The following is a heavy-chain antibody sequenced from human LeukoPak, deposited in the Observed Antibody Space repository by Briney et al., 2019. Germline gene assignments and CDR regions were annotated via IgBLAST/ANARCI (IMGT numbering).Heavy chain of an antibody. CDR3: ARDIGSSWYEPFDY. CDR1: GGSISNSDYY. Sequence: SETLSLTCTVSGGSISNSDYYWSWIRQPPGKGLEWIGYIYYTGSTYYNPSLKSRVTISVDTSKNQFSLKLSSVTAADTAVYYCARDIGSSWYEPFDYWGQGTLVTVSS. D-gene: IGHD6-13*01. J-gene: IGHJ4*02. V-gene: IGHV4-30-4*01. CDR2: IYYTGST.